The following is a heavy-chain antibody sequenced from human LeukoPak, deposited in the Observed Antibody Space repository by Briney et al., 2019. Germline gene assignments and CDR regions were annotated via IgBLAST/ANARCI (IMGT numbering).Heavy chain of an antibody. CDR3: ARRRELELHFMGGSHYWFDP. D-gene: IGHD1-7*01. CDR2: INHSGST. CDR1: GGSFSGYY. J-gene: IGHJ5*02. V-gene: IGHV4-34*01. Sequence: SETPSLTCAVDGGSFSGYYWSWIRQPPGQRLDRSGLINHSGSTNYNPSLKSRVTISVDTSKNQFSLKLSSVTAADTAVYYCARRRELELHFMGGSHYWFDPWGQGTLVTVSS.